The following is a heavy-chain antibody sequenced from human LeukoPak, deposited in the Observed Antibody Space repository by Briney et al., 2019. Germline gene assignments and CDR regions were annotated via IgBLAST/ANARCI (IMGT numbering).Heavy chain of an antibody. Sequence: PSQTLSLTCAVSGGSISSGGYSWSWIRQPPGKGLEWIGYIYHSGSTYYNPSLKSRVTISVDRSKNQFSLKLSSVTAADTAVYYCARGVKAYYYGMDVWDQGTTVTVSS. J-gene: IGHJ6*02. CDR3: ARGVKAYYYGMDV. CDR1: GGSISSGGYS. CDR2: IYHSGST. D-gene: IGHD3-10*01. V-gene: IGHV4-30-2*01.